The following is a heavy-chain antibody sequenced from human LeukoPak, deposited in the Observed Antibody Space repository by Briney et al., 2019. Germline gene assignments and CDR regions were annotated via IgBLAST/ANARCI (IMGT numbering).Heavy chain of an antibody. CDR1: GYTFTGYY. V-gene: IGHV1-2*02. J-gene: IGHJ1*01. Sequence: GASVKVSCKSSGYTFTGYYMHWVRQAPGQGLEWMGWINPNSGGTNYAQKFQGRVTMTRDTSISIAYMELSRLRSDDTAVYYCARDSYYDSSGYYSSEYFQHWGQGTLVTVSS. CDR2: INPNSGGT. D-gene: IGHD3-22*01. CDR3: ARDSYYDSSGYYSSEYFQH.